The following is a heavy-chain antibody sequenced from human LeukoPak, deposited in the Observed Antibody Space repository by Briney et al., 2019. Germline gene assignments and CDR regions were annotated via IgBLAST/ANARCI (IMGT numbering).Heavy chain of an antibody. D-gene: IGHD3-22*01. CDR3: AVGYYDSSGSGYFDY. CDR1: GFTSSSYG. J-gene: IGHJ4*02. Sequence: GRSLRLSCAASGFTSSSYGMHWVRQAPGKGLEWVAVISYDGSNKYYADSVKGRFTISRDNSKNTLYLQMNSLRAEDTAVYYCAVGYYDSSGSGYFDYWGQGTLVTVSS. CDR2: ISYDGSNK. V-gene: IGHV3-30*03.